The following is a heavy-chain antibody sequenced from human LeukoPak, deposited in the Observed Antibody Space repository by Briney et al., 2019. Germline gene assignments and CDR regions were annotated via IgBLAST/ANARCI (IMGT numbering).Heavy chain of an antibody. CDR1: GGSFSGYY. D-gene: IGHD6-13*01. Sequence: SETLSLTCAVYGGSFSGYYWSWIRQPPGKGLEWIGEINHSGSTNYNPSLKSRVTISVDTSKNQFSLKLSSVTAADTAVYHCARGDAIAAAGRYFDYWGQGTLVTVSS. CDR3: ARGDAIAAAGRYFDY. J-gene: IGHJ4*02. V-gene: IGHV4-34*01. CDR2: INHSGST.